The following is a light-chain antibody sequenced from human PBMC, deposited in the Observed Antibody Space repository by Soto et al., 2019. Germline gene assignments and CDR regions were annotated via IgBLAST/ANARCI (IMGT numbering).Light chain of an antibody. CDR3: QQANSFPFT. CDR2: AAS. V-gene: IGKV1-12*01. CDR1: QGISSW. Sequence: DIQMTQSPSSVSASVGDRVTITSRASQGISSWFAWYQQKPGKAPKLLIYAASSLQSGGPSRFSGSGSGTDFTLSLSSLQLEDFATYYCQQANSFPFTCAPGTKVDIK. J-gene: IGKJ3*01.